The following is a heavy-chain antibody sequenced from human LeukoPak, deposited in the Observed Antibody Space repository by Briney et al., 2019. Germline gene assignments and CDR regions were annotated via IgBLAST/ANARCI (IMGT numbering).Heavy chain of an antibody. CDR2: IYSGGST. CDR1: GFTVSSKY. V-gene: IGHV3-53*01. Sequence: GGSLRLSCAASGFTVSSKYMTWVRQAPGKGLEWVSIIYSGGSTFYADSVKDRFTISRDNSKNTVFLQMNSLRAEDTAVYYCARGGIEGYWGQGTLVTVSS. J-gene: IGHJ4*02. D-gene: IGHD3-16*02. CDR3: ARGGIEGY.